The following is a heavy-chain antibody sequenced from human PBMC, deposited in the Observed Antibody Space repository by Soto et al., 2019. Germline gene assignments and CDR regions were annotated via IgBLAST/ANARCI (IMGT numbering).Heavy chain of an antibody. CDR3: AREMGSAMTTGIFDH. V-gene: IGHV4-30-4*01. J-gene: IGHJ4*02. D-gene: IGHD4-17*01. CDR2: LYYVEST. CDR1: GGSVDSGNHY. Sequence: QLLVQESGPGLGKPSPTLTLRCTVSGGSVDSGNHYWNCIRQPPGKGLEWIGYLYYVESTYYNPYLKGRASMSVDTSEIRSSRRLTSVTAADTAVYYCAREMGSAMTTGIFDHWGQWTLVTVSA.